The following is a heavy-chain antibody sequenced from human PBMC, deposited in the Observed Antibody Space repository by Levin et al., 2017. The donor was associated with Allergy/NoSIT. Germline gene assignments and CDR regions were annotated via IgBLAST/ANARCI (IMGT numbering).Heavy chain of an antibody. Sequence: PSETLSLTCTVSGGSISSYYWSWIRQPPGKGLEWIGYIYYSGSTNYNPSLKSRVTISVDTSKNQFSLKLSSVTAADTAVYYCARASSSTYYDYVWGSYRFDYWGQGTLVTVSS. V-gene: IGHV4-59*01. D-gene: IGHD3-16*02. CDR1: GGSISSYY. CDR3: ARASSSTYYDYVWGSYRFDY. J-gene: IGHJ4*02. CDR2: IYYSGST.